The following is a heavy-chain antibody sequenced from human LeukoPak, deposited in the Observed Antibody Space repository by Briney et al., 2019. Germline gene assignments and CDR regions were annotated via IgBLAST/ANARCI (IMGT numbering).Heavy chain of an antibody. V-gene: IGHV4-59*08. J-gene: IGHJ4*02. CDR3: ARGARDGYNLEPFDY. CDR2: IYYSGST. Sequence: SETLSLTCTVSGGSMSSYYWSWIRQPPGKGLEWIGYIYYSGSTKYNPSLKSRVTISVDTSKNQFSLKLSSVTAADTAVYYCARGARDGYNLEPFDYWGQGTLVTVSS. D-gene: IGHD5-24*01. CDR1: GGSMSSYY.